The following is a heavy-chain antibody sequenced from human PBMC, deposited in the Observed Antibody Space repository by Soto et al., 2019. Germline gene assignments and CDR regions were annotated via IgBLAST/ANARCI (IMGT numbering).Heavy chain of an antibody. V-gene: IGHV3-74*01. Sequence: VQLVESGGELVQPGGSLRLSCAASGFTFSNYWMHWVRQVPGKGPVWVSRIKGDVSSTNYADSVKGRFTISRDNAKSTLYLQMNSLRAEDTAVYYCARGAGGYYYMDVWGKGTTVTVSS. J-gene: IGHJ6*03. CDR3: ARGAGGYYYMDV. CDR1: GFTFSNYW. D-gene: IGHD3-10*01. CDR2: IKGDVSST.